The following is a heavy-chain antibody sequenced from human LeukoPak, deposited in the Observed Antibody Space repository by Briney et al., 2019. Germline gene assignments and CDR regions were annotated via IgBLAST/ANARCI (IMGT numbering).Heavy chain of an antibody. CDR2: INTKSKTI. Sequence: GGSLRLSCAVSGFTFSGSGMHWVRQAPGKGLEWVSFINTKSKTIYYADSVKGRFTISRDNGKSSLYLQMNSLRAEDTALYYCVRDRNWAFDYWGQGTLVTVSS. V-gene: IGHV3-48*01. CDR1: GFTFSGSG. J-gene: IGHJ4*02. CDR3: VRDRNWAFDY. D-gene: IGHD7-27*01.